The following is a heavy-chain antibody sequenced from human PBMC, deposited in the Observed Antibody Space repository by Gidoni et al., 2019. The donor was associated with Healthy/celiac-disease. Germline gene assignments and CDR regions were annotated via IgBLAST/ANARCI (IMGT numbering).Heavy chain of an antibody. V-gene: IGHV4-39*01. J-gene: IGHJ4*02. D-gene: IGHD6-13*01. CDR3: ARHGLEASSWYGY. CDR2: IYYSGST. CDR1: GGSISSSSYY. Sequence: QLQLQESGPGLVKPSETLSLTCPVSGGSISSSSYYWGWIRQPPGKGLEWIGSIYYSGSTYYNPSLKSRVTRSVDTSKNQFSLKLSSVTAADTAVYYCARHGLEASSWYGYWGQGTLVTVSS.